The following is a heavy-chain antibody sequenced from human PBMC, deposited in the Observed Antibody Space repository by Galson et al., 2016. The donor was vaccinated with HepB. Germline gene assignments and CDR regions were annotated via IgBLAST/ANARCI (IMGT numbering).Heavy chain of an antibody. V-gene: IGHV4-39*01. D-gene: IGHD1-14*01. CDR1: GGSISSSSYY. CDR3: TRVNHPGRGFNV. Sequence: ETLSLTCTVSGGSISSSSYYWGWIRQPPGKGLEWIGSIYYSGSTYYNPSLESRVTISVDTSKNQFSLQLTSVTVEDTAVYYCTRVNHPGRGFNVWGQGTTVTVSS. J-gene: IGHJ6*02. CDR2: IYYSGST.